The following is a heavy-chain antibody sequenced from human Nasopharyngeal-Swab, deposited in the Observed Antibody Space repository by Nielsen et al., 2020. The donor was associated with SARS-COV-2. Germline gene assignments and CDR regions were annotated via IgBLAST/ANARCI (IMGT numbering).Heavy chain of an antibody. Sequence: GGSLRLSCAASGFTFSSYAMNWVLQAPGKGLEWVSGISGSGDNTYYADSIKGRFTISRDSSKNTLYLQMNSLRAEDSAVYYCAKDSGAGFCDGGSCFPTIHWGQGTLVTVSS. D-gene: IGHD2-15*01. CDR3: AKDSGAGFCDGGSCFPTIH. V-gene: IGHV3-23*01. CDR1: GFTFSSYA. CDR2: ISGSGDNT. J-gene: IGHJ4*02.